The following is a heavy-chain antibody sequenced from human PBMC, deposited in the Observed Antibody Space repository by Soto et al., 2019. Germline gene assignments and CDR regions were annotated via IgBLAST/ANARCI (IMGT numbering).Heavy chain of an antibody. D-gene: IGHD2-15*01. V-gene: IGHV1-69*13. CDR1: GGTFSSYA. CDR2: IIPIFGTA. J-gene: IGHJ6*02. Sequence: PGASVKVSCKASGGTFSSYAISWVRQAPGQGLEWMGGIIPIFGTANYAQKFQGRVTITADESTSTAYMELSSLRSEDTAVYYCARENSGGSCYSDYRIGCYYYGMDVWGQGTTVTVSS. CDR3: ARENSGGSCYSDYRIGCYYYGMDV.